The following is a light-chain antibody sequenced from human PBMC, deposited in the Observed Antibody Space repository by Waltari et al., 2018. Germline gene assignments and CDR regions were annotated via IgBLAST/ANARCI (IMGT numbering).Light chain of an antibody. CDR3: CSFATNSIVI. CDR2: EVN. CDR1: GSDVGSYNL. V-gene: IGLV2-23*02. Sequence: QSALTQPASVSGSPGQSITISCSGTGSDVGSYNLVSWYQQHPGKAPKLIIYEVNMWPSGVSDRFSGSKSGVTASLTISGLQAEDEAVYFCCSFATNSIVIFGGGTKLTVL. J-gene: IGLJ2*01.